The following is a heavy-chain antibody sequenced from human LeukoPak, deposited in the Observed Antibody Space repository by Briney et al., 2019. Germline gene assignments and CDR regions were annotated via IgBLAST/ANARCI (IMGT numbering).Heavy chain of an antibody. V-gene: IGHV5-51*01. D-gene: IGHD6-13*01. CDR3: ARQVEYTSSWYEYIWFDP. CDR2: IYPGDSET. J-gene: IGHJ5*02. CDR1: GYSFNNYW. Sequence: GESLKISCKGSGYSFNNYWIGWVRQMPGKGLEWVGIIYPGDSETTYSPSFQGQVIISADKSISTAYLQWYSLKASDTAMYYCARQVEYTSSWYEYIWFDPWGQGTLVTVSS.